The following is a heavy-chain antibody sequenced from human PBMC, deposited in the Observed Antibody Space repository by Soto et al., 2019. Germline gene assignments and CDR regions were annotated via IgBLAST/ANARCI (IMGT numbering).Heavy chain of an antibody. CDR2: ISSSSYI. CDR3: ATGEYYYDSSGYYYC. J-gene: IGHJ4*02. CDR1: GFTFSSYS. Sequence: GGSLRLSCAASGFTFSSYSMNWVRQAPGKGLEWVSSISSSSYIYYADSVKGRFTISRDNAKNSLYLQMNSLRAEDTAVYYCATGEYYYDSSGYYYCWGQGTLVTVSS. V-gene: IGHV3-21*01. D-gene: IGHD3-22*01.